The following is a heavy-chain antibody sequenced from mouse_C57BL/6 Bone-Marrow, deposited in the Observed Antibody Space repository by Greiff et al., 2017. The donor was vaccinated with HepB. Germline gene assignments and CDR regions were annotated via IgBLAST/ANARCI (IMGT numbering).Heavy chain of an antibody. CDR3: ASPPYYYGSSYWYFDV. CDR2: IDPEDGET. J-gene: IGHJ1*03. CDR1: GFNIKDYY. Sequence: SGAELVKPGASVKLSCTASGFNIKDYYMHWVKQRTEQGLEWIGRIDPEDGETKYAPKFQGKATITADTSSNTAYLQLSSLTSEDTAVYYCASPPYYYGSSYWYFDVWGTGTTVTVSS. V-gene: IGHV14-2*01. D-gene: IGHD1-1*01.